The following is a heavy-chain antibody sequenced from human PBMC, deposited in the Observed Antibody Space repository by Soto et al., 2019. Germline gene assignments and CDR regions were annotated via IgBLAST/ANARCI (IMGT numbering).Heavy chain of an antibody. Sequence: EVQLVESGGGLVQPGGSLRLSCAASGFTFSSYSMNWVRQAPGKGLEWVSYISSSSSTIYYADSVKGRFTISRDNAKNSLYLQMNSLRAEDTAVYYCARDSAVAGTPLRHYYMDVWGKGTTVTVSS. CDR3: ARDSAVAGTPLRHYYMDV. CDR1: GFTFSSYS. J-gene: IGHJ6*03. V-gene: IGHV3-48*01. CDR2: ISSSSSTI. D-gene: IGHD6-19*01.